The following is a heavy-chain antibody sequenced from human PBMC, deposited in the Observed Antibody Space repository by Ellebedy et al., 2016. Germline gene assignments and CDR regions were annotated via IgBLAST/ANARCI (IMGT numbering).Heavy chain of an antibody. D-gene: IGHD1-14*01. CDR2: ISWNSADI. Sequence: SLKISCLVSGFTLNDYAMNWVRQAPGKGLEWVSGISWNSADIRYADSVKGRFSISRDNAKKSVYLQMNTLRPDDTAFYFCAKGFVQPLTGAFDIWGQGAMVTVSS. V-gene: IGHV3-9*01. CDR3: AKGFVQPLTGAFDI. CDR1: GFTLNDYA. J-gene: IGHJ3*02.